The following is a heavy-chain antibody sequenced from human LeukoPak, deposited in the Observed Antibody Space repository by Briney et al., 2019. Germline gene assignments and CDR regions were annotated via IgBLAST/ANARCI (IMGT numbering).Heavy chain of an antibody. Sequence: PSETLSLTCAVYGGSFSSYYWSWIRQPPGKGLEWIGEINHSGSTNYNPSLKSRVTISVDTSKNQFSLKLSSVTAADTAVYYCARGRVKVVAAGRYFDYWGQGTLVTVSS. CDR3: ARGRVKVVAAGRYFDY. CDR2: INHSGST. J-gene: IGHJ4*02. V-gene: IGHV4-34*01. CDR1: GGSFSSYY. D-gene: IGHD2-15*01.